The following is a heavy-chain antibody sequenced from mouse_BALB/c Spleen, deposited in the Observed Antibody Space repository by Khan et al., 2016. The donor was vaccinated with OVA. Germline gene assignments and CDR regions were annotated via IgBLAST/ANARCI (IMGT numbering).Heavy chain of an antibody. J-gene: IGHJ1*01. V-gene: IGHV9-3-1*01. CDR1: GSTFTNYG. CDR2: INTYTGEP. CDR3: ERKNYRYDRYFDV. Sequence: QIQLVQSGPELKKPGETVKISCKASGSTFTNYGMSWVKQAPGRGLKWMGWINTYTGEPTYADDFKGRFAFSLETSASTPYLQMNNLKNEDTATYFCERKNYRYDRYFDVWGAGTTVTGSS. D-gene: IGHD2-14*01.